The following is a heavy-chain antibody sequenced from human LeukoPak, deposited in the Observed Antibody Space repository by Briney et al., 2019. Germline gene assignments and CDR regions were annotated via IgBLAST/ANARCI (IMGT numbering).Heavy chain of an antibody. CDR1: GFTFSSYG. CDR2: IRYDGSNK. D-gene: IGHD2-2*01. CDR3: ARDRTRYCSSTSCPLDY. V-gene: IGHV3-30*02. Sequence: GGSLRLSCAASGFTFSSYGMHWVRQAPGKGLEWVAFIRYDGSNKYYADSVKGRFTISRDNSKNTLYLHVNSLRPEDTAVYYCARDRTRYCSSTSCPLDYWGQGTLVTVSS. J-gene: IGHJ4*02.